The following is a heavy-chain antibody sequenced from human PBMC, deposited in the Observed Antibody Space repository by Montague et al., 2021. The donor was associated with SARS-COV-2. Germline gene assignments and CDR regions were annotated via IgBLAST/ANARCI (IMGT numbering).Heavy chain of an antibody. D-gene: IGHD3-22*01. V-gene: IGHV4-34*01. CDR2: INHSGST. J-gene: IGHJ4*02. CDR3: ARGTKRVFTYGYDSSGYASDY. Sequence: SETLSLTYAVYGGSFSGYYWSWIRQPPGKGLEWIGEINHSGSTKYNPSLKSRVTISVDTSKNQFSLKLSSVTVADTAVYYCARGTKRVFTYGYDSSGYASDYWGQGTLVTVSS. CDR1: GGSFSGYY.